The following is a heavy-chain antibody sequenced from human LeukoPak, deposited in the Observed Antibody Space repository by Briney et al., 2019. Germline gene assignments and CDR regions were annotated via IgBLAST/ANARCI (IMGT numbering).Heavy chain of an antibody. J-gene: IGHJ4*02. Sequence: GGSLRLSCAASGFTFSSYAIHWVRQAPGKGLEWVAVISFDGTDAFYADSVKGRFTISRDNSKNTLYLQMNSLRADDTAVYYCAKSGFGEFTFDYWGQGTLVTVSS. V-gene: IGHV3-30*04. CDR1: GFTFSSYA. D-gene: IGHD3-10*01. CDR3: AKSGFGEFTFDY. CDR2: ISFDGTDA.